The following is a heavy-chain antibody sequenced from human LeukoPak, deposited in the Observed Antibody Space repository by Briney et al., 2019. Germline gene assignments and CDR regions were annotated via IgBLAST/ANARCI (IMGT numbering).Heavy chain of an antibody. J-gene: IGHJ3*02. CDR1: GFTVSSNY. CDR2: ISGSGAST. CDR3: AKDMITFGGVIAKSAFDI. D-gene: IGHD3-16*02. V-gene: IGHV3-23*01. Sequence: GGSLRLSCAASGFTVSSNYMSWVRQAPGKGLEWVSTISGSGASTFYTDSVKGRFTISRDNSKNILYLEMNSLRAEDTAVYYCAKDMITFGGVIAKSAFDIWGQGTLVTVSS.